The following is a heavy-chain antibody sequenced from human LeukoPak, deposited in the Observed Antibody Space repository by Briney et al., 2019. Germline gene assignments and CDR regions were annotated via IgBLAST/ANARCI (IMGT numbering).Heavy chain of an antibody. D-gene: IGHD1-26*01. CDR2: IYYSGST. J-gene: IGHJ4*02. V-gene: IGHV4-59*01. CDR3: ASLIRIVGSTGDDY. Sequence: SETLSLTCTVSGGSISSYYWSWIRQPPGKGLEWIGYIYYSGSTNYNPSLKSRVTISVDTSKNQFSLKLSSVTAADTAVYYCASLIRIVGSTGDDYWGQGTLVTVSS. CDR1: GGSISSYY.